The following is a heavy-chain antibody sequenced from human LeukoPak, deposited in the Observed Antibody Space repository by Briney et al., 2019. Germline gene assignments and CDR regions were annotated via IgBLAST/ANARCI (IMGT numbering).Heavy chain of an antibody. CDR1: GGSISSYY. D-gene: IGHD3-22*01. Sequence: PSETLSLTCTVSGGSISSYYGSWIRQPPGKGLEGIGYIHSSGSTNYNPSLRSRVTISVDTSKNQFSLKLSSVTAADTAVYYCARGAPIEVAPSDYFDCWGQGSLVTVSS. CDR2: IHSSGST. J-gene: IGHJ4*02. CDR3: ARGAPIEVAPSDYFDC. V-gene: IGHV4-59*01.